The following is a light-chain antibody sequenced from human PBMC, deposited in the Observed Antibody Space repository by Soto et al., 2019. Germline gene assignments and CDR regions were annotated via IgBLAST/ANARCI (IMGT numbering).Light chain of an antibody. CDR2: DAS. CDR1: QTISSR. V-gene: IGKV1-5*01. CDR3: QQYNTYWT. J-gene: IGKJ1*01. Sequence: DIQMTQSPSTLSASVGDRVTITCRASQTISSRLAWYQQKPGKAPKVLIYDASSLESGVPSRFSGSGSGTEFTLTISSLQPDDFATYYCQQYNTYWTFGQGTKVETK.